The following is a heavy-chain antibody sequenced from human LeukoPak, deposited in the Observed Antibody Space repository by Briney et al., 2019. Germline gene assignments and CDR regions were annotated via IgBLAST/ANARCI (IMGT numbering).Heavy chain of an antibody. CDR2: ISGSGGST. Sequence: GGSLRLSCAASGFTFSSYAMSWVRQAPGKGLEWFSAISGSGGSTYYADSVKGRFTISRDNSKNTLYLQMNSLRAEDTAVYYCAKALETTVTTPYFQHWGQGTLVTVSS. CDR3: AKALETTVTTPYFQH. V-gene: IGHV3-23*01. J-gene: IGHJ1*01. CDR1: GFTFSSYA. D-gene: IGHD4-17*01.